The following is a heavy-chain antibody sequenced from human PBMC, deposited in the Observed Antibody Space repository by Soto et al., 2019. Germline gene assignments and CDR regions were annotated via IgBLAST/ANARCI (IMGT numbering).Heavy chain of an antibody. V-gene: IGHV4-39*07. Sequence: KPSETLSLTCTVSGGSISTSDYNWGWIRQPPGKGLEWIGSVYYSGSTYYNPSLKSRVTISVDTSKNQFSLKLSSVTAADTAVYYCARDRKGYSSSSYGMDVWGQGTTGTVSS. CDR1: GGSISTSDYN. J-gene: IGHJ6*02. D-gene: IGHD6-13*01. CDR2: VYYSGST. CDR3: ARDRKGYSSSSYGMDV.